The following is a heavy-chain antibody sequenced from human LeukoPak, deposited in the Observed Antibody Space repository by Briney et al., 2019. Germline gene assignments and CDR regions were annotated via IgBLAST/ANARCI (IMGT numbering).Heavy chain of an antibody. D-gene: IGHD6-19*01. CDR2: ISPILGIA. J-gene: IGHJ6*02. Sequence: SVKVSCKASGGTFSSYAISWVRQAPGQGLEWMGRISPILGIANYAQKFQGRVTITADKSTSTAYMELNSLKTEDTAVYYCTPSGFRDYYGMDVWGQGTTVTVSS. CDR1: GGTFSSYA. V-gene: IGHV1-69*04. CDR3: TPSGFRDYYGMDV.